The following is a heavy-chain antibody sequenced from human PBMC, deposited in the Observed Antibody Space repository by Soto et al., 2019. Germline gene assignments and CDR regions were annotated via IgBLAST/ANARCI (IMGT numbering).Heavy chain of an antibody. V-gene: IGHV3-30*18. D-gene: IGHD3-16*01. CDR3: AKMAHFGGVMPLPAADVTQ. CDR1: GFSFSNFG. J-gene: IGHJ1*01. CDR2: ISFDGNIK. Sequence: QVQLVESGGGVAQPGTSLRLSCIASGFSFSNFGLHWVRQGPGKGLEWVAVISFDGNIKKYADSVKGRFTISRDSPKNTLFLQMNSLKTEDTAIYYCAKMAHFGGVMPLPAADVTQWGQGTLVIVSA.